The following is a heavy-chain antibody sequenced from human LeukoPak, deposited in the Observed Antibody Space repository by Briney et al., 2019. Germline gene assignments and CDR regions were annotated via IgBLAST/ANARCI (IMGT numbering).Heavy chain of an antibody. CDR2: IYSGGST. Sequence: GGSLRLSCAASGFTFSSHSMNWVRQAPGKGLEWVSVIYSGGSTYYADSVKGRFTISRDNSKNTLYLQMNSLRAEDTAVYYCARGKGYSSSSPFDYWGQGTLVTVSS. CDR3: ARGKGYSSSSPFDY. D-gene: IGHD6-6*01. CDR1: GFTFSSHS. V-gene: IGHV3-53*01. J-gene: IGHJ4*02.